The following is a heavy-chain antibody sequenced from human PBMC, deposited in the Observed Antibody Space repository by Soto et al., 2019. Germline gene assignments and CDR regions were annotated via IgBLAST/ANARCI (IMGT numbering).Heavy chain of an antibody. D-gene: IGHD3-3*01. J-gene: IGHJ6*02. CDR3: ARDMVPIFGVVSGYGMDV. CDR2: INPNSGGT. Sequence: ASVKVSCKASGYTFTGYYMHWVRQAPGQGLEWMGWINPNSGGTNYAQKFQGWVTMTRDTSISTAYMELSRLRSDDTAVYYCARDMVPIFGVVSGYGMDVWGQGTTVTV. CDR1: GYTFTGYY. V-gene: IGHV1-2*04.